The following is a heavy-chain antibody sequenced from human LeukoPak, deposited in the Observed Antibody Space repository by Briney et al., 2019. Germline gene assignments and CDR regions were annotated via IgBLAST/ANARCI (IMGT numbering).Heavy chain of an antibody. CDR2: IYYSGST. J-gene: IGHJ4*02. V-gene: IGHV4-59*08. CDR1: GGSISSYY. D-gene: IGHD6-13*01. CDR3: ARRSRGSSSWYYYFDY. Sequence: SETLSLTCTVSGGSISSYYWSWIRQPPGKGLEWIGYIYYSGSTNYNPSLKSRVTISVDTSKNQFSLKLSSVTAADTAVYYCARRSRGSSSWYYYFDYWGQGTLVTVSS.